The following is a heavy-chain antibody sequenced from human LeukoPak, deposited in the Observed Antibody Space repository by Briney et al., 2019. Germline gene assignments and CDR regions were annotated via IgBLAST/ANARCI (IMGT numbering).Heavy chain of an antibody. CDR1: GGSFSGYY. J-gene: IGHJ4*02. CDR3: AGRGYCSGDSCSVVDY. V-gene: IGHV4-34*01. D-gene: IGHD2-15*01. CDR2: INHSGST. Sequence: SETLSLTCAVYGGSFSGYYWSWIRQPPGKGLEWIGEINHSGSTNYNPSLKSRVTILVDTSKNQFSLKLSSVTAADTAVYYCAGRGYCSGDSCSVVDYWGQGTLVTVSS.